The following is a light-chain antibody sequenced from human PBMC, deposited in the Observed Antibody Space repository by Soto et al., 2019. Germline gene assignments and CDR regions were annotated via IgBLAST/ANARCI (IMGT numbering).Light chain of an antibody. CDR2: DAS. CDR3: QQYNSDPRT. J-gene: IGKJ1*01. Sequence: DIQMTQSPSTLSASVGDRVTITCRASQSISSWLAWYQQKPGKAPKLLIYDASNLESGVPSRFSCSGSGTEFTLTISSLQPDDFATYYCQQYNSDPRTFGQGTKVEIK. V-gene: IGKV1-5*01. CDR1: QSISSW.